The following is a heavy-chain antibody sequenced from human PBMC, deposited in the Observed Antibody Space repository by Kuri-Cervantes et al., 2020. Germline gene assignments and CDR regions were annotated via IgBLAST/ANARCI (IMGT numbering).Heavy chain of an antibody. CDR2: IYYSGST. J-gene: IGHJ4*02. Sequence: ESLKISCTVSGGSISSRSYYWGWLRQPPGKGLEWIGTIYYSGSTYYNPSLKSRVTISVDTSKNQFSLKLSSVTAADTALYYCARHLPSDWGSPYYFDYWGQGTLVTVSS. V-gene: IGHV4-39*01. CDR3: ARHLPSDWGSPYYFDY. D-gene: IGHD7-27*01. CDR1: GGSISSRSYY.